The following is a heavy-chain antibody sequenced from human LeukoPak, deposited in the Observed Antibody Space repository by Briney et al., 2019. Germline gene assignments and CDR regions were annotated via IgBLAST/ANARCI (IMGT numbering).Heavy chain of an antibody. V-gene: IGHV3-30-3*01. J-gene: IGHJ6*02. CDR3: AREPYVLRFLEWLPDYGMDV. CDR2: ISYDGSNK. CDR1: GFTFSSYA. D-gene: IGHD3-3*01. Sequence: GGSLRLSCAASGFTFSSYAMPWVRQAPGKGLEWVAVISYDGSNKYYADSVKGRFTISRDNSKNTLYLQMNSLRAEDTAVYYCAREPYVLRFLEWLPDYGMDVWGQGTTVTVSS.